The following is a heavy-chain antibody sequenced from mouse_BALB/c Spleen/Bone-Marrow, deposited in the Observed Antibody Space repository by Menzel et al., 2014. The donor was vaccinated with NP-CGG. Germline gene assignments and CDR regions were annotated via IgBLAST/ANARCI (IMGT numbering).Heavy chain of an antibody. V-gene: IGHV5-9-2*01. CDR2: ISGGGSYT. J-gene: IGHJ2*01. D-gene: IGHD1-1*01. CDR3: ARQAGGSGYFDY. Sequence: EVQLVESGGGLVKPGGSLKLSCAASGFTFXSYGMSWVRQTPEKRLEWVATISGGGSYTYYPDSVKGRFTISRDNAKNNLYLQMSSLRSEDTALYYCARQAGGSGYFDYWGQGTTLTVSS. CDR1: GFTFXSYG.